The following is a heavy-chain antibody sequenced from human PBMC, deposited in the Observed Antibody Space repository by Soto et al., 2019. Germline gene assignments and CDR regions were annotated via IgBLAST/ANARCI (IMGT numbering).Heavy chain of an antibody. D-gene: IGHD2-8*02. CDR3: ARDKITGLFDY. CDR2: INHSVIT. J-gene: IGHJ4*02. V-gene: IGHV4-34*01. Sequence: PSETLSLTSAVYCGSFRGYYWSWIRQPPGNGLYCIGEINHSVITNXXPSLKSRXXISVDTSKNHXSLKLTPVTAAYTAVYYCARDKITGLFDYWGQGTLVTVSS. CDR1: CGSFRGYY.